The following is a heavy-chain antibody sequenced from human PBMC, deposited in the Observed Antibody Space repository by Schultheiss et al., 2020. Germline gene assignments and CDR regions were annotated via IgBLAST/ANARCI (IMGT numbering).Heavy chain of an antibody. CDR1: GFTFSNFH. Sequence: GESLKISCAASGFTFSNFHMSWVRQAPGKGLEWVSTFSGSGGSTYYADSVKGRFTISRDNSKNTLYLQMNSLRAEDTAVYYCAKEVGAYGDIDAFDMWGQGTMVTVSS. CDR3: AKEVGAYGDIDAFDM. CDR2: FSGSGGST. V-gene: IGHV3-23*01. D-gene: IGHD4-17*01. J-gene: IGHJ3*02.